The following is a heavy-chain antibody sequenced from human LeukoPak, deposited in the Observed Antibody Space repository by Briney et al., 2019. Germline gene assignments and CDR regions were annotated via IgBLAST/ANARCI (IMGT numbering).Heavy chain of an antibody. D-gene: IGHD5-12*01. Sequence: GGSLRLSCAAPGFTFSTYSMNWLRLAPGKGLEWVSSIIPDSNYKYYVDSVKGRFTISRDNAKSSLYLQMNSLRAEDTAVYYCVRGGYRGFDYEYWGQGTLVTVSS. V-gene: IGHV3-21*01. CDR1: GFTFSTYS. J-gene: IGHJ4*02. CDR2: IIPDSNYK. CDR3: VRGGYRGFDYEY.